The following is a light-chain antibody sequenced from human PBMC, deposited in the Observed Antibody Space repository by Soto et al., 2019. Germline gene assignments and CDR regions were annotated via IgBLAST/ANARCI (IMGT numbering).Light chain of an antibody. Sequence: QSVLTQAPSGSGAPGQRVTISCTGSTSNIGAGYDVHWYQQLPGTAPNVLIYANSNRPSGVPDRFSGSKSGTSASLAITGLQAEDEADYYCQSYDSSRSGWVFGGGTKLTVL. V-gene: IGLV1-40*01. CDR3: QSYDSSRSGWV. CDR2: ANS. J-gene: IGLJ3*02. CDR1: TSNIGAGYD.